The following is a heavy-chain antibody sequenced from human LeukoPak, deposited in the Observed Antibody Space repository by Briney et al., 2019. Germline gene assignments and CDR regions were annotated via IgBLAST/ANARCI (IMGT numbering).Heavy chain of an antibody. V-gene: IGHV3-23*01. CDR1: GFTFSSYA. D-gene: IGHD1-14*01. J-gene: IGHJ4*02. CDR3: ASRNRAWHQFDY. Sequence: GGSLRLSCAASGFTFSSYAMTWVRQAPGKELEWVSSISAGGDMTYYADSVRGRFTISRDNSKNTLYLQMNSLRPEDTAVYYCASRNRAWHQFDYWGQGTLVTVSS. CDR2: ISAGGDMT.